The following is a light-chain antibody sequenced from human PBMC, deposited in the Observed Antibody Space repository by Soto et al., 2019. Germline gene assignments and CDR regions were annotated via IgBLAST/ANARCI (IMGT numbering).Light chain of an antibody. V-gene: IGKV1-6*01. CDR1: QGIRNA. CDR3: LQDYNYPLT. Sequence: AIQMTQSPSSLSASVGDRVTITCRASQGIRNALGWYQQKPGKAPNLLVSAASNLESVVPSRFSGSGSGTDFTLTISSLQPEDFGTYYCLQDYNYPLTFGGGTKVEIK. J-gene: IGKJ4*01. CDR2: AAS.